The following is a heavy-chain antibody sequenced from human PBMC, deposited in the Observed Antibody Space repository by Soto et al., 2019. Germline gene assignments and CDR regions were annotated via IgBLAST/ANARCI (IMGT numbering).Heavy chain of an antibody. CDR3: ARANPGYCSGGSCYGLDY. Sequence: EVQLVESGGGLVQPGGSLRLSCAASGFSVSSNYMSWVRQAPGKGLEWVSVIYSGGSTYYADSVKGRFIISRDNSNNTLYLQMNSLRAEDTAVYYCARANPGYCSGGSCYGLDYWGQGPLVTVSS. J-gene: IGHJ4*02. CDR2: IYSGGST. CDR1: GFSVSSNY. D-gene: IGHD2-15*01. V-gene: IGHV3-66*01.